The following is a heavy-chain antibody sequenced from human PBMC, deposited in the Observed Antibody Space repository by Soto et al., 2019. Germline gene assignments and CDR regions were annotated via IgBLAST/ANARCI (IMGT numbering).Heavy chain of an antibody. V-gene: IGHV3-21*01. CDR1: GFTFSSYS. CDR2: ISSSSSYI. J-gene: IGHJ5*02. D-gene: IGHD4-17*01. CDR3: ARGRYGDYGWFDP. Sequence: EVQLVESGGGLVKPGGSLRLSCAASGFTFSSYSMNWVRQAPGKGLEWVSSISSSSSYIYYADSVKGRFTISRDNAKNSLYLQMNSLRAEDTAVYYCARGRYGDYGWFDPWGQGTLVTVSS.